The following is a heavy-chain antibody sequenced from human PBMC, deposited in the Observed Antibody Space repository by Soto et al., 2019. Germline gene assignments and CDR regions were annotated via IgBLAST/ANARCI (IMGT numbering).Heavy chain of an antibody. J-gene: IGHJ4*02. Sequence: PSETLSLTCTVSGGSISSGGYYWSWIRQPPGKGLESIGYIYYSGSTNYNPSLKSRVTISLDTSKNQFSLNLSSVTAADTAVYYCARMSMYYDSNGFYSYFDFWGQGTLVTVSS. CDR1: GGSISSGGYY. CDR3: ARMSMYYDSNGFYSYFDF. CDR2: IYYSGST. D-gene: IGHD3-22*01. V-gene: IGHV4-61*08.